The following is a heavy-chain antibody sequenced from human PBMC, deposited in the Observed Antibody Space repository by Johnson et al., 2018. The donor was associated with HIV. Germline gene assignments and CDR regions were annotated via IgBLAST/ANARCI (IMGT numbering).Heavy chain of an antibody. D-gene: IGHD1-26*01. CDR1: GFTFNNAW. J-gene: IGHJ3*02. V-gene: IGHV3-15*01. CDR3: ARVRAGRENAFDI. CDR2: IKSRTDGGTT. Sequence: VQLVESGGGLVKPGGSLRLSCAASGFTFNNAWMYWVRQAPGKGLEWVGRIKSRTDGGTTDYAAPVKGRFTISRDDSKNTLYLQMNSPRVDDTAIYYCARVRAGRENAFDIWGQGTMVTVSS.